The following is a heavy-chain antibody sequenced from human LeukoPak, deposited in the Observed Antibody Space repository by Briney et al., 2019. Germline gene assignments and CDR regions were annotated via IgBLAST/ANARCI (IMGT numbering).Heavy chain of an antibody. Sequence: SETLSLTCAVSGDAINNGLHFWGWIRQPPGKGLEWIGEINHSGSTNYNPSLKSRVTTSVDTSKNQFSLKLSSVTAADTAVYYCAREAVAGPYFQHWGQGTLVTVSS. CDR2: INHSGST. J-gene: IGHJ1*01. D-gene: IGHD6-19*01. CDR1: GDAINNGLHF. CDR3: AREAVAGPYFQH. V-gene: IGHV4-34*01.